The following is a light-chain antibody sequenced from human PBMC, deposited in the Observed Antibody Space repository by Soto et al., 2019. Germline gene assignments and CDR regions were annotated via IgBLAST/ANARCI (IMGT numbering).Light chain of an antibody. CDR1: SSDVGSYNL. V-gene: IGLV2-23*01. J-gene: IGLJ1*01. Sequence: QSLLTQPASVSGSPGQSSTISCTGTSSDVGSYNLVSWYQQHPGKAPKLMIYEGSKRPSGVSNRFSGSKSGNTASLTISGLQAEDEADYYCCSYAGSSTYVFGTGTKVTVL. CDR2: EGS. CDR3: CSYAGSSTYV.